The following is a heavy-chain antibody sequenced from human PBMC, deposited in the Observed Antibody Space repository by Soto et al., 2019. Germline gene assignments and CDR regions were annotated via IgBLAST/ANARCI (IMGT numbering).Heavy chain of an antibody. CDR3: ARLPLYSRPRIEGADGMDV. D-gene: IGHD6-13*01. J-gene: IGHJ6*02. CDR1: GGSFSGYY. V-gene: IGHV4-34*01. Sequence: QVQLQQWGAGLLKPSETLSLTCAVYGGSFSGYYWSWIRQPPGKGLEWIGEINHSGSTNYNPSLKSRVTISVDTSKNQFSLKLSSVTAADTAVYYCARLPLYSRPRIEGADGMDVWGQGTMVTVSS. CDR2: INHSGST.